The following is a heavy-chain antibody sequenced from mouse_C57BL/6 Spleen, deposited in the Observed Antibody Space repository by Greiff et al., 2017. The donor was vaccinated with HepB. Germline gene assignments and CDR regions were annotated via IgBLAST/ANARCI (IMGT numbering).Heavy chain of an antibody. J-gene: IGHJ3*01. CDR3: TRDEDGNYGCAY. V-gene: IGHV5-9-1*02. D-gene: IGHD2-1*01. CDR2: ISSGGDYI. CDR1: GFTFSSYA. Sequence: EVKLVESGEGLVKPGGSLKLSCAASGFTFSSYAMSWVRQTPEKRLEWVAYISSGGDYIYYADTVKGRFTISRDNARNTLYLQMSSLKSEDTAMYYCTRDEDGNYGCAYWGQGTLVTVSA.